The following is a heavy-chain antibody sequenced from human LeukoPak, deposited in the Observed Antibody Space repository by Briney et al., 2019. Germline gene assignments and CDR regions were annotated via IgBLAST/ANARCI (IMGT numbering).Heavy chain of an antibody. D-gene: IGHD3-10*02. J-gene: IGHJ6*04. CDR1: GFTFNTYW. CDR3: VTRLCSISACRASSYLSFDV. CDR2: VRQDGGEG. Sequence: GGSLRLSCAASGFTFNTYWMTWVRQAPGRGLEWVANVRQDGGEGHYVDSVKGRFTVSRDNAENSLYLQLNSLRIEDTAVYYCVTRLCSISACRASSYLSFDVWGRGTTVTVSS. V-gene: IGHV3-7*01.